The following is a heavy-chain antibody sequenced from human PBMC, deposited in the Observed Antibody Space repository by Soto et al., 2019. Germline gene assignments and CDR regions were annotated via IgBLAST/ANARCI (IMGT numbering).Heavy chain of an antibody. D-gene: IGHD1-26*01. V-gene: IGHV4-39*01. J-gene: IGHJ4*02. CDR2: INYSGTT. CDR1: GGSINSRSYY. Sequence: QLQLQESGPGLVKPSETLSLTCTVSGGSINSRSYYWGWLRQSPGRGLEWIGSINYSGTTYYNPSLKSRVTISEDTSKRQFSLKVSSVTAIDTAVYYCASVLYSGRPTTTFDYWGQGTLVTVSS. CDR3: ASVLYSGRPTTTFDY.